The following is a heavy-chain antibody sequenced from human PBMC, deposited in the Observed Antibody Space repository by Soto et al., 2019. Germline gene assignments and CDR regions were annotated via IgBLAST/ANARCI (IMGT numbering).Heavy chain of an antibody. V-gene: IGHV2-5*02. Sequence: QITLKESGPTLVKPTQTLTLTCAFSGFSLSASGGGVGWIRQPRGKALEWLALIYWDDDKRYSPSLKSRLAITKDTSNNQVVLTMTNMDPVNTSTYSSAHHEICGTFDFWGQGTMVTVSS. CDR3: AHHEICGTFDF. CDR1: GFSLSASGGG. D-gene: IGHD2-21*01. J-gene: IGHJ4*02. CDR2: IYWDDDK.